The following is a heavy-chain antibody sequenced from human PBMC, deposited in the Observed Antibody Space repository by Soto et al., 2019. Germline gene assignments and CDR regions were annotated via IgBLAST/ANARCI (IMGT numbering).Heavy chain of an antibody. V-gene: IGHV1-69*13. Sequence: ASVNVSCKSSGGTFSSYSISWVRQAPGQGLEWMGGIIPIFGTANYAQKFQGRVTITADESTSTAYMELSSLRSEDTAVYYCARDLYYGMDVWGQGTTVTVSS. CDR2: IIPIFGTA. CDR1: GGTFSSYS. CDR3: ARDLYYGMDV. J-gene: IGHJ6*02.